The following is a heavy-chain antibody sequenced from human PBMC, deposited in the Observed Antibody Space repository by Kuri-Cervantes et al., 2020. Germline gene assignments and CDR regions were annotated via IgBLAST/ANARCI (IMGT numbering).Heavy chain of an antibody. CDR2: ISGSGGST. CDR1: GFTFSSYA. J-gene: IGHJ5*02. D-gene: IGHD3-10*01. CDR3: ARVRQPDNWFDP. Sequence: GESLKISCAASGFTFSSYAMSWVRQAPGKGLEWVSAISGSGGSTYYADSVKGRFTISRDNSKNTLYLQMNSLTSEDTAVYYCARVRQPDNWFDPWGQGTLVTVSS. V-gene: IGHV3-23*01.